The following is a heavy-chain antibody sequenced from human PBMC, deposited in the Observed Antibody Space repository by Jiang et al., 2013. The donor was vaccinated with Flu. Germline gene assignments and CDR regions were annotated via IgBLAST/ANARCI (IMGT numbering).Heavy chain of an antibody. J-gene: IGHJ6*02. CDR3: ASPSGMTSYYDFWSGYSTYGMDV. Sequence: GAEVKKPGASVKVSCKASGYTFTSYDINWVRQATGQGLEWMGWMNPNSGNTGYAQKFQGRVTMTRNTSISTAYMELSSLRSEDTAVYYCASPSGMTSYYDFWSGYSTYGMDVWGQGTTVTVSS. V-gene: IGHV1-8*01. D-gene: IGHD3-3*01. CDR2: MNPNSGNT. CDR1: GYTFTSYD.